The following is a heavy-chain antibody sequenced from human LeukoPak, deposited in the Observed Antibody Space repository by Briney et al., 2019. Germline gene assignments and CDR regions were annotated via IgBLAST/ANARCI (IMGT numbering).Heavy chain of an antibody. V-gene: IGHV3-7*01. CDR2: IKKDGGET. CDR1: GFTLSSYW. Sequence: GGSLRLSCAASGFTLSSYWMSWVRQAPGKGLERVANIKKDGGETYYMESVKGRFTISRDNARNSLYLQMNSLTVEDTAVYYCARDMGWQQFDQWGQGTLVTVSS. CDR3: ARDMGWQQFDQ. J-gene: IGHJ4*02. D-gene: IGHD5-24*01.